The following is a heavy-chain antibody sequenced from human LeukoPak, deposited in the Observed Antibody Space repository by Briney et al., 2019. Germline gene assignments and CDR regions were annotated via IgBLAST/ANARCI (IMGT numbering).Heavy chain of an antibody. D-gene: IGHD5-18*01. CDR1: GFTFSSYA. CDR2: ISGSGGST. V-gene: IGHV3-23*01. CDR3: AKEGYSYGRDAFDS. J-gene: IGHJ3*02. Sequence: GGSLRLSCAASGFTFSSYAMSRVRQAPGKGLEWVSAISGSGGSTYYADSVKGRSTISRDNSKNTLYLQMNSLRAVDTAVYYCAKEGYSYGRDAFDSWGQGTMVTVSS.